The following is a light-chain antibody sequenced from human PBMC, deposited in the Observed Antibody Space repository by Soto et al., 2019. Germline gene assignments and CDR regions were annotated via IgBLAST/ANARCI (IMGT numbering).Light chain of an antibody. CDR1: QDITNS. J-gene: IGKJ4*01. CDR2: DAS. CDR3: QQYKYLPLT. V-gene: IGKV1-33*01. Sequence: DIQMTQSPSSLSASVGDRVTITCQASQDITNSLNWYQHKPGKAPKLLIYDASNLETGVPSRFSGSQSGTDFTFTISSLHPDDVATYYCQQYKYLPLTFGGGTKVEIK.